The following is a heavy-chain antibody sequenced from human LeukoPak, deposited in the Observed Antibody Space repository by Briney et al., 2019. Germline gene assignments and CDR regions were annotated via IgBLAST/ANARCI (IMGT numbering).Heavy chain of an antibody. CDR2: INPNSGGI. CDR3: ARDPGGPNYDY. D-gene: IGHD3-16*01. Sequence: ASVKVSCKASGYTFTGYYMHWVRQAPGQGLEWMGWINPNSGGINYAQKFQGRVTMTRDTSISTAYMELSRLRSDDTAVYYCARDPGGPNYDYWGQGTLVTVSS. J-gene: IGHJ4*02. CDR1: GYTFTGYY. V-gene: IGHV1-2*02.